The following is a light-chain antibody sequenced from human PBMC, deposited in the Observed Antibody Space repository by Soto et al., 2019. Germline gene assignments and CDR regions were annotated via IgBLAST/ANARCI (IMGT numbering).Light chain of an antibody. Sequence: EIVMTQSPATPTVSPGERATLSRRASQRVASNLAWYQQQPGQAPRLLIYGTSNRATGIPDRFSGSGSGTDFSLTISRLEPEDFALYYCQQYGHSLSLTFGQGTRLEIK. V-gene: IGKV3-20*01. J-gene: IGKJ5*01. CDR2: GTS. CDR3: QQYGHSLSLT. CDR1: QRVASN.